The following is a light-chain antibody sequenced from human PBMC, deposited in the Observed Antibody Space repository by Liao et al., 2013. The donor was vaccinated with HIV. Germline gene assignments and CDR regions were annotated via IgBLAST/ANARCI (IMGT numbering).Light chain of an antibody. Sequence: SYELTQTPSVSVSPGQTVTITCSGDELGYKYSSWYQQKPGQSPVLVIYHDSERPSGIPERFSGSNSGNTATLTISGTQAMDEADYYCQAWDSNTVVFGGGTKLTVL. V-gene: IGLV3-1*01. CDR1: ELGYKY. J-gene: IGLJ3*02. CDR3: QAWDSNTVV. CDR2: HDS.